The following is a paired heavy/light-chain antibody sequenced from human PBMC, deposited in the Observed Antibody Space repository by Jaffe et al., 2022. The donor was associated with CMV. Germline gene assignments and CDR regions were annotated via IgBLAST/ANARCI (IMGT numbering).Light chain of an antibody. CDR1: SIGRKS. Sequence: SYVLTQPPSVSVAPGETARITCGGNSIGRKSVHWYQQKPGQAPVLVIYSDSDRPSGIPERFSGFNSENTATLTIGRVEAGDEADYYCQVWDTSDDVIFGGGTKLTVL. CDR3: QVWDTSDDVI. CDR2: SDS. J-gene: IGLJ2*01. V-gene: IGLV3-21*04.
Heavy chain of an antibody. CDR3: TTNAGHFGVAIPFGD. J-gene: IGHJ4*02. D-gene: IGHD3-3*01. V-gene: IGHV3-15*01. CDR2: VRSKIDGGTT. Sequence: EVQLVESGGGLVKPGESLRLSCTTSGFTFSNTWMSWVRQAPGKGLEWVGRVRSKIDGGTTDYATPVKGRFIISRDDSKNMMYLQMNSLKTEDTAVYYCTTNAGHFGVAIPFGDWGQGALVTVSS. CDR1: GFTFSNTW.